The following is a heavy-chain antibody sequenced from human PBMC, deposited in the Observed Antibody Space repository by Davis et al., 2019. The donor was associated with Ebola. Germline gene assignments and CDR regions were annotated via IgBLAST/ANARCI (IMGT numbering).Heavy chain of an antibody. CDR3: ARDHKDGDFWSGYYKDYYYGMDV. CDR2: INSDGSST. CDR1: GFTFSSYW. Sequence: GESLKISCAASGFTFSSYWMHWVRQAPGKGLVWVSRINSDGSSTSYADSVKGRFTISRDNAKNTLYLQMNSLRAEDTAVYYCARDHKDGDFWSGYYKDYYYGMDVWGQGTTVTVSS. D-gene: IGHD3-3*01. V-gene: IGHV3-74*01. J-gene: IGHJ6*02.